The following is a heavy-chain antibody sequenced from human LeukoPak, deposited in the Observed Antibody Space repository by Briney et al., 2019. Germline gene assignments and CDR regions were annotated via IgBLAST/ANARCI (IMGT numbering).Heavy chain of an antibody. CDR1: GGSFSGYY. J-gene: IGHJ4*02. D-gene: IGHD3-16*02. V-gene: IGHV4-34*01. CDR2: INHSGST. Sequence: PSETLSLTCAVYGGSFSGYYWSWIRQPPGKGLEWIGEINHSGSTNYNPSLKSRVTISVDTSKNQFSLKLSSVTAADTAVYYCARISVEDDYVWGSYRFENYFDYWGQGTLVTVSS. CDR3: ARISVEDDYVWGSYRFENYFDY.